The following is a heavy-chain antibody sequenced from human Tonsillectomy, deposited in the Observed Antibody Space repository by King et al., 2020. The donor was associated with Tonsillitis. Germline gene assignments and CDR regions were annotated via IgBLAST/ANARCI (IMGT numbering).Heavy chain of an antibody. CDR1: GGSFTDYY. Sequence: VQLQQWGAGLLKPSQTLSLTCAVYGGSFTDYYWTWIRQPPGKGLEWIGGIYHSGDTYYNPSLKGRVTMSVDSSKSQFSLTLTFVTAADTAVYCCTRGRSRDGASDRYDFDSWGRGTLATVSS. J-gene: IGHJ4*02. D-gene: IGHD5-24*01. CDR3: TRGRSRDGASDRYDFDS. V-gene: IGHV4-34*01. CDR2: IYHSGDT.